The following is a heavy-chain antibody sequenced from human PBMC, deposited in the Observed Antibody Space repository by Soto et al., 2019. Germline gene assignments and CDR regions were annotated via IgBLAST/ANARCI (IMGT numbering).Heavy chain of an antibody. J-gene: IGHJ5*02. CDR2: IYHSGST. D-gene: IGHD3-16*01. CDR3: TTFGQERAIEDYFDP. Sequence: PGKGLEWIGEIYHSGSTNYNPSLKSRVIISVDKSKNQFSLKLSSVTDADTAVYYCTTFGQERAIEDYFDPWGQGTLVTVSS. V-gene: IGHV4-4*02.